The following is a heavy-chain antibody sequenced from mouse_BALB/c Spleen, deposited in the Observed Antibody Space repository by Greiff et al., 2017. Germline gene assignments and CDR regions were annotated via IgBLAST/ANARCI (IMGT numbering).Heavy chain of an antibody. CDR1: GFSLTGYG. CDR3: ARDGDYDGSSYGFAY. V-gene: IGHV2-6-7*01. D-gene: IGHD1-1*01. CDR2: IWGDGST. Sequence: VQGVESGPGLVAPSQSLSITCTVSGFSLTGYGVNWVRQPPGKGLEWLGMIWGDGSTDYNSALKSRLSISKDNSKSQVFLKMNSLQTDDTAGYYCARDGDYDGSSYGFAYWGQGTLVTVSA. J-gene: IGHJ3*01.